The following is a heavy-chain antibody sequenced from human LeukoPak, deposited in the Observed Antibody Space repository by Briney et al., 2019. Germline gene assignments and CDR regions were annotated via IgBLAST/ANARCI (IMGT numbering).Heavy chain of an antibody. J-gene: IGHJ4*02. Sequence: PGGSLRLSCAASGFTFSSYAMHWVRQAPGKGLEWVAVISYDGSNKYYADSVKGRFTISRDNSKNTLYLQMNSLRAEDTAVYYCVRDRSYGAFDYWGQGTLVTVSS. V-gene: IGHV3-30-3*01. CDR3: VRDRSYGAFDY. CDR1: GFTFSSYA. D-gene: IGHD5-18*01. CDR2: ISYDGSNK.